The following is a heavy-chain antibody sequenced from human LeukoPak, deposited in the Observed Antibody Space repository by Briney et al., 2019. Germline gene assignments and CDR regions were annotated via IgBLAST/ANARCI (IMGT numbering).Heavy chain of an antibody. J-gene: IGHJ4*02. CDR3: AKESSLWSGYYPFDY. CDR2: ISGSGGST. D-gene: IGHD3-3*01. CDR1: GFTFSSYA. Sequence: TGGSLRLSCAASGFTFSSYAMSWVRQAPGKGLEWVSAISGSGGSTYYADSVKGRFTISRDNSKNTLYLQMNSLRAEDTAVYYCAKESSLWSGYYPFDYWGQGTLVTVSS. V-gene: IGHV3-23*01.